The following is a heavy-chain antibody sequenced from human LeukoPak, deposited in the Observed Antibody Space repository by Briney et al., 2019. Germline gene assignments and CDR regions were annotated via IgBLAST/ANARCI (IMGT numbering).Heavy chain of an antibody. CDR3: AKYYYGSGNSYAMDV. CDR1: GFTFSSFA. CDR2: LDGGGGDT. Sequence: GGSLRLSCAASGFTFSSFAMSWVRQAPGKGLEWVSALDGGGGDTYYADSVKGRFTISRDNPRSTLNLQMNSLRAEDTAVYYCAKYYYGSGNSYAMDVWGQGATVNVSS. D-gene: IGHD3-10*01. V-gene: IGHV3-23*01. J-gene: IGHJ6*02.